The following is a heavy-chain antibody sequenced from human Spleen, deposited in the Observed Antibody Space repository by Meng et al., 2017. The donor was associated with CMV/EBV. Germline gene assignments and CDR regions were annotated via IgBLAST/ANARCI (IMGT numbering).Heavy chain of an antibody. J-gene: IGHJ4*02. CDR1: GYTFTGYY. CDR2: ISAYNGNT. V-gene: IGHV1-18*04. D-gene: IGHD3-22*01. CDR3: ARDRDRYYYDSSGYRFDY. Sequence: ASVKVSCKASGYTFTGYYMHWVRQAPGQGLEWMGWISAYNGNTKYIQKLQGRVAMTTDTSTSTAYMELRSLRSDDTAVYYCARDRDRYYYDSSGYRFDYWGQGTLVTVSS.